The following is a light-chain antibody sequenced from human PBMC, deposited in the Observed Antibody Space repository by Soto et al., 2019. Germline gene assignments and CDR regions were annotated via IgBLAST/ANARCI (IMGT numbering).Light chain of an antibody. J-gene: IGKJ5*01. V-gene: IGKV3D-20*02. CDR2: GAS. CDR3: QERSNWTSIT. Sequence: EIVLTQSPGTLSLSPGERASLSCMSSQSVSSSFLAWYQQKPGQAPRLLIYGASNRATGIPDRFSGSGSETEFSLTISSLEPEDFATYYCQERSNWTSITFGQGTRLEIK. CDR1: QSVSSSF.